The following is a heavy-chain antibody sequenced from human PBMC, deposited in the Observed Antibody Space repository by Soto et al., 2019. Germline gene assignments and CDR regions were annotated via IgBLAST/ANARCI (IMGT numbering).Heavy chain of an antibody. CDR2: IYYSGSA. D-gene: IGHD3-10*01. CDR3: ARGVGFGYYYYHMDL. J-gene: IGHJ6*02. Sequence: SETLSLTCTVSGDSVTSVSDYWSWIRQPPGKGLEWIGYIYYSGSADYNPSLGSRVTVSIDTSKNQFSLKLTSVTAADTAVYYCARGVGFGYYYYHMDLWGQGTTVTVSS. V-gene: IGHV4-61*01. CDR1: GDSVTSVSDY.